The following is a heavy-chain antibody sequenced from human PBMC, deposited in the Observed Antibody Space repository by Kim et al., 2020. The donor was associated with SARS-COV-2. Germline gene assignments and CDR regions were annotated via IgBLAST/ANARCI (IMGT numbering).Heavy chain of an antibody. J-gene: IGHJ4*02. D-gene: IGHD2-15*01. Sequence: ASVKVSCKASGYTFTSYGISWVRQAPGQGLEWMGWISAYNGNTNYAQKLQGRVTMTTDTSTSTAYMELRSLRSDDTAVYYCARASWGSYCSGGSCYQNWGQGNLVTISS. CDR1: GYTFTSYG. V-gene: IGHV1-18*01. CDR2: ISAYNGNT. CDR3: ARASWGSYCSGGSCYQN.